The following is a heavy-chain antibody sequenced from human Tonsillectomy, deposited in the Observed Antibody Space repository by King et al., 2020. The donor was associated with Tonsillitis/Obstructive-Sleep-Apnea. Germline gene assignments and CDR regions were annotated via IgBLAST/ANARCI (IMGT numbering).Heavy chain of an antibody. J-gene: IGHJ5*02. V-gene: IGHV4-34*01. Sequence: VQLQQWGAGLLKPSETLSLPCAVYGGSFSGYYWSWLRQPPGKGLEWIGEINHSGITNYNPSLKSRVTISVDTSKNQFSLKLSSVTAADTAVYYCARGEAPDCSSTSCYIWFDPWGQGTLVTVSS. D-gene: IGHD2-2*02. CDR3: ARGEAPDCSSTSCYIWFDP. CDR2: INHSGIT. CDR1: GGSFSGYY.